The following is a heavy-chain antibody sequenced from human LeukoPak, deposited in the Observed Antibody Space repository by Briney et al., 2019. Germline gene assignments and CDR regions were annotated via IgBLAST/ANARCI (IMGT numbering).Heavy chain of an antibody. CDR1: GFTFSDFW. J-gene: IGHJ4*02. Sequence: PGGSLRLSCTASGFTFSDFWMHWVRQAPGKGLVWVSRINSNEGSRGYADSVRGRFTISRDNAKNSLYLQMNSLRDEDTAVYYCAREAGIPPSTQQWPTSVDYWGQGTLVTVSS. D-gene: IGHD5-18*01. CDR2: INSNEGSR. V-gene: IGHV3-74*01. CDR3: AREAGIPPSTQQWPTSVDY.